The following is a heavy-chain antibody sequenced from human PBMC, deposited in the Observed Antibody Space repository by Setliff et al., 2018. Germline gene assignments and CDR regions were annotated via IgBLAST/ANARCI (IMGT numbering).Heavy chain of an antibody. J-gene: IGHJ3*02. Sequence: GESLKISCQGSGYSFTSYWIGWVRQMPGKGLEWMGIIYPGDSDTRYSPSFQGQVTISADKSISTAYLQWSSLKASDTAMYYCASTLYYYDSSGYGAFDIWGQGTMVTVS. D-gene: IGHD3-22*01. CDR1: GYSFTSYW. CDR2: IYPGDSDT. V-gene: IGHV5-51*01. CDR3: ASTLYYYDSSGYGAFDI.